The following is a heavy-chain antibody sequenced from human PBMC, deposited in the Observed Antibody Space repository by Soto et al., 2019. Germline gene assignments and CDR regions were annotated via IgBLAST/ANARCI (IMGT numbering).Heavy chain of an antibody. CDR3: TRQYAGAMVTGYYYYYYMDV. J-gene: IGHJ6*03. D-gene: IGHD5-18*01. CDR1: GFTFSGSA. Sequence: EVQLVESGGGLVQPGGSLKLSCAASGFTFSGSAMHWVRQASGKGLEWVGRIRSKANSYATAYAASVKGRFTISRDDSKNTAYRQMNSLKTEDRAVYYCTRQYAGAMVTGYYYYYYMDVWGKGTTVTVSS. CDR2: IRSKANSYAT. V-gene: IGHV3-73*01.